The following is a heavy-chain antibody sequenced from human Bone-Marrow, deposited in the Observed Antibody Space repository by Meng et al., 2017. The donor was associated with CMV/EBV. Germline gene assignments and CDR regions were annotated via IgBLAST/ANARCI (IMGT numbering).Heavy chain of an antibody. J-gene: IGHJ4*02. CDR2: IIPIFGTA. CDR1: GGTFSSYA. CDR3: ARYQLLAESQYYFDY. Sequence: SVKVSCKASGGTFSSYAISWVRQAPGQGLEWMGGIIPIFGTANYAQKFQGRATITTDESTSTAYMELSSLRSEDTAVYYCARYQLLAESQYYFDYWGQGTLVTVSS. V-gene: IGHV1-69*05. D-gene: IGHD2-2*01.